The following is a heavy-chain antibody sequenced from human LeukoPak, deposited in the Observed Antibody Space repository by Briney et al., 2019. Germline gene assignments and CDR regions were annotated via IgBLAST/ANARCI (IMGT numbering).Heavy chain of an antibody. D-gene: IGHD4-17*01. J-gene: IGHJ6*02. CDR1: GGSISSYY. V-gene: IGHV4-59*08. Sequence: SETLSLTCTVSGGSISSYYWSWIRQPPGKGLEWIGYIYYSGSTNYNPSLKSRVTISVDTSKNQFSLKLSSVTAAATAVYYCARHYGDYFYYYYGMDVWGQGTTVTVSS. CDR3: ARHYGDYFYYYYGMDV. CDR2: IYYSGST.